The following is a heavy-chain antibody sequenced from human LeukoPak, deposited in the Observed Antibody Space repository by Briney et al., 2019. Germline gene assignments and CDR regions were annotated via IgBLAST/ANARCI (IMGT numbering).Heavy chain of an antibody. V-gene: IGHV1-69*04. J-gene: IGHJ3*02. CDR2: IVPILGIA. CDR3: AREETTVVTPGAFDI. CDR1: GGTFSSYA. Sequence: SVKVSCKASGGTFSSYAISWVRQAPGQGLEWMGRIVPILGIANYAQKFQGRVTITTDESTSTAYMELSSLRSEDTAVYYCAREETTVVTPGAFDIWGQGTMATVSS. D-gene: IGHD4-23*01.